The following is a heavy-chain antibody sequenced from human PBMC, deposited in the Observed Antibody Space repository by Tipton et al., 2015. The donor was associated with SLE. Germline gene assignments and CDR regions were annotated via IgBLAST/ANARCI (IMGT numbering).Heavy chain of an antibody. V-gene: IGHV3-30*18. CDR2: TSYDGTDE. CDR1: EFTFRSYG. Sequence: QLVQSGGGVVQPGRSLRLSCAASEFTFRSYGMHWVRQAPGKGLEWVADTSYDGTDENYADSVKGRFTISRDNSKNTLYLQMNSLRAEDTAVYYCAKDIRKYYNYYYMDVWGKGTTVTVSS. J-gene: IGHJ6*03. CDR3: AKDIRKYYNYYYMDV.